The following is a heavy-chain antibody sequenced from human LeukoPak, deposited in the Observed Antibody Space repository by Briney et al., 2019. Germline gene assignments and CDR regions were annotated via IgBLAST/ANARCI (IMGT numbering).Heavy chain of an antibody. CDR2: ISAYNGNT. CDR1: GYTFTSYG. CDR3: ARAPPYYYDSSFSFDY. D-gene: IGHD3-22*01. J-gene: IGHJ4*02. Sequence: ASVKVSCKASGYTFTSYGISWVRQAPGQGLEWMGWISAYNGNTNYAQKLQGRVTMTTDTSTSTAYMELRSLRSDDTAVYYCARAPPYYYDSSFSFDYWGQGTLVTVSS. V-gene: IGHV1-18*01.